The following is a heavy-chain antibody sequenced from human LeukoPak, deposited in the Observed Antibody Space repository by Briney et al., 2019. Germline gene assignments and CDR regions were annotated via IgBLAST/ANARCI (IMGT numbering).Heavy chain of an antibody. CDR3: ARVRGLYCGGDCYKDAFDI. CDR2: ISAYNGNT. V-gene: IGHV1-18*01. D-gene: IGHD2-21*02. Sequence: ASVKVSCKASGYTFTSYGISWVRQAPGQGLEWMGWISAYNGNTNYAQKLQGRVTMTRDTSISTAYMELSRLRSDDTAGYYCARVRGLYCGGDCYKDAFDIWGQGTMVTVSS. CDR1: GYTFTSYG. J-gene: IGHJ3*02.